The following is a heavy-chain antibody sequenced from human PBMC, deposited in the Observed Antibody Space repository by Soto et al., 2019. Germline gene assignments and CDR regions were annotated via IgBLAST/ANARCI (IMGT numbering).Heavy chain of an antibody. J-gene: IGHJ3*01. Sequence: TGGSLRLSCTASGFNFNNYGMSWVRQAPGKGLEWVSSISSTSDYIYYGDSVKGRFTISRDNAKNSLYLEMNSLRVEDTAVYYCARVVYYDSSGFGLWGQGTMVTVSS. D-gene: IGHD3-22*01. CDR1: GFNFNNYG. CDR3: ARVVYYDSSGFGL. CDR2: ISSTSDYI. V-gene: IGHV3-21*01.